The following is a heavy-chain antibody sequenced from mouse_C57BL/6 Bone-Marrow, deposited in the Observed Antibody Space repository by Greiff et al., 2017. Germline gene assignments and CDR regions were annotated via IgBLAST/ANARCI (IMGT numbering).Heavy chain of an antibody. CDR3: ARGGSTMVKRFAY. CDR2: IDPSVSYT. CDR1: GYTFTSYW. J-gene: IGHJ3*01. Sequence: QVHVKQPGAELVMPGASVKLSCKASGYTFTSYWMHWVKQRPGQGLEWIGEIDPSVSYTNYNQKFKGKSTLTVDKSSSTAYMQLSSLTSEDSAVYYCARGGSTMVKRFAYWGQGTLVTVSA. V-gene: IGHV1-69*01. D-gene: IGHD2-1*01.